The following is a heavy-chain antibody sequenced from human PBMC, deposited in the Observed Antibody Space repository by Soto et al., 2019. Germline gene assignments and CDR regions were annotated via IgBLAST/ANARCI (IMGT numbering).Heavy chain of an antibody. CDR2: IIPIFGTA. Sequence: ASVKVSCKASGGTFSSYAISWVPQAPGQGREWMGGIIPIFGTANYAQKFQGRVTITADKSTSTAYMELRSLRSEDTALYYCSRDPRYTTTSYFFFYGMDVWGQGXTVTDSS. V-gene: IGHV1-69*06. D-gene: IGHD1-1*01. CDR1: GGTFSSYA. CDR3: SRDPRYTTTSYFFFYGMDV. J-gene: IGHJ6*01.